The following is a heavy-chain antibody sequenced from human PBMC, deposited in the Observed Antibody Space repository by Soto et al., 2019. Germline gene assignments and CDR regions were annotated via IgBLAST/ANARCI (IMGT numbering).Heavy chain of an antibody. CDR3: ASHSGSYYNDY. Sequence: QVQLVQSGAEVQKPGSSVKVSCKASGGTFSSYTINWVRQAPGQGLEWMGRIIPILGIANYAQKFQGRVTITADKSTSTAYMELSSLRSEDTAVYYCASHSGSYYNDYWGQGTLVTVSS. D-gene: IGHD3-10*01. CDR1: GGTFSSYT. J-gene: IGHJ4*02. V-gene: IGHV1-69*02. CDR2: IIPILGIA.